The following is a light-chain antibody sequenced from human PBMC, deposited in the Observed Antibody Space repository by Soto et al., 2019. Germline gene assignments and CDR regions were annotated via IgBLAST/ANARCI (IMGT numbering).Light chain of an antibody. J-gene: IGLJ1*01. CDR1: SSDVGGYNY. Sequence: QSALTQPASVSGSPGQSITISCTGTSSDVGGYNYVSWYQQHPGKAPKLMIYEVSNRSSGVSNRFSGSKSGNTASLTISGLQAEDEADYYCSSYTSSSTLSVFGTGTKGTVL. V-gene: IGLV2-14*01. CDR3: SSYTSSSTLSV. CDR2: EVS.